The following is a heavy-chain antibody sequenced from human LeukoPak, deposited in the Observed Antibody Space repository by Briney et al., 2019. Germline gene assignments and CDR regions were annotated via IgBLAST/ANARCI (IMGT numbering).Heavy chain of an antibody. CDR2: ISGYNGNT. J-gene: IGHJ4*02. CDR3: ARAWLVREIDY. Sequence: GASVKVSCKASGYTFTNYGISWVRQAPGQGLEWMGWISGYNGNTNYAQKLQGRVTMTTDTSTTTAYMELRSLKSDGTAVYYCARAWLVREIDYWGQGTLVTVSS. V-gene: IGHV1-18*01. CDR1: GYTFTNYG. D-gene: IGHD6-19*01.